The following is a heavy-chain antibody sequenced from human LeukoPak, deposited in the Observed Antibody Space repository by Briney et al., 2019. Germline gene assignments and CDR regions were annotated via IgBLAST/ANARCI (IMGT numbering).Heavy chain of an antibody. Sequence: SVKVSCKASGGTFSSYTISWVRQAPGQGLEWMGRIIPILGIANYAQKLQGRVTMTTDTSTSTAYMELRSLRSDDTAVYYCARDNPVDYGDHLGFDYWGQGTLVTVSS. J-gene: IGHJ4*02. D-gene: IGHD4-17*01. CDR1: GGTFSSYT. CDR3: ARDNPVDYGDHLGFDY. CDR2: IIPILGIA. V-gene: IGHV1-69*04.